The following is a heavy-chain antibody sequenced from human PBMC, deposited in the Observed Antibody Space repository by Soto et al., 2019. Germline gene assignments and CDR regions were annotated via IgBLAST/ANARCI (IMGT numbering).Heavy chain of an antibody. J-gene: IGHJ6*02. CDR1: GFTFSSYS. CDR2: ISSSSSYI. CDR3: ARLIAVAPGGYYYGMDV. D-gene: IGHD6-19*01. V-gene: IGHV3-21*01. Sequence: GSLRLSCAASGFTFSSYSMNWVRQAPGKGLEWVSSISSSSSYIYYADSVKGRFTISRDNAKNSLYLQMNSLRAEDTAVYYCARLIAVAPGGYYYGMDVWGQGTTVTVSS.